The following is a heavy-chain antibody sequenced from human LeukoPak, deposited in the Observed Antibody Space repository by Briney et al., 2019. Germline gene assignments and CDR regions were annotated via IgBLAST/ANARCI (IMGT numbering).Heavy chain of an antibody. V-gene: IGHV3-7*01. J-gene: IGHJ3*02. Sequence: GGSLRLSCAASGFTFSSYWMSWVRQAPGKGLEWVANIKQDGSEKYYVDSVKGRFTISRDNAKNSLYPQMNSLRAEDTAVYYCARQWLVDAFDIWGQGTMVTVSS. CDR1: GFTFSSYW. D-gene: IGHD6-19*01. CDR2: IKQDGSEK. CDR3: ARQWLVDAFDI.